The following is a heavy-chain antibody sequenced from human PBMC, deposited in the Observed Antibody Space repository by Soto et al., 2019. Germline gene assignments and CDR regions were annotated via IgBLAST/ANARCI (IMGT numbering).Heavy chain of an antibody. Sequence: PSETLSLTCTVSGVSITSHYWSWIRQPPGKGLEWIGYIYYSGSTNYNPSLKSRVTISVDTSKNQFSLKLSSVTAADTAVYYCARHSWDYFDYWGQGTLVTVSS. CDR2: IYYSGST. D-gene: IGHD6-13*01. CDR1: GVSITSHY. J-gene: IGHJ4*02. V-gene: IGHV4-59*08. CDR3: ARHSWDYFDY.